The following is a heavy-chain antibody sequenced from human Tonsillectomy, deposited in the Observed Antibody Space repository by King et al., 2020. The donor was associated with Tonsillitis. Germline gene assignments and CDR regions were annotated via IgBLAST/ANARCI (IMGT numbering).Heavy chain of an antibody. CDR3: ARVRDYDFWSGSWGSMDV. Sequence: QLQESGPGLVKPSQTLSLTCTVSGGSISSGGYYWSWIRQHPGNGLEWIGYIYYSGSTYYNPSLKSRVTISVYTSKNQFSLKRSSVTAADTAAYYCARVRDYDFWSGSWGSMDVWGQGTTVTVSS. J-gene: IGHJ6*02. CDR1: GGSISSGGYY. D-gene: IGHD3-3*01. V-gene: IGHV4-31*03. CDR2: IYYSGST.